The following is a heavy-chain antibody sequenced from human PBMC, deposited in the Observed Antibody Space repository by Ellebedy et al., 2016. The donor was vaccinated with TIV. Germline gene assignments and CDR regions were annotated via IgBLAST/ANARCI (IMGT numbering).Heavy chain of an antibody. CDR2: ISGSGGST. CDR1: GFTFSSYA. J-gene: IGHJ4*02. Sequence: GGSLRLXCAASGFTFSSYAMSWVRQAPGKGLEWVSAISGSGGSTYYADSVKGRFTISRDNSKNTLYLQMNSLRAEDTAVYYCARRWLAHALGYWGQGTLVTVSS. D-gene: IGHD6-19*01. CDR3: ARRWLAHALGY. V-gene: IGHV3-23*01.